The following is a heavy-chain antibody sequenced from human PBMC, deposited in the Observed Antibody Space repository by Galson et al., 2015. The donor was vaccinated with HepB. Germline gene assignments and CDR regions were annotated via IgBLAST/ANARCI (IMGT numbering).Heavy chain of an antibody. Sequence: SLRLSCAASGFTVSSNYMSWVRQAPGKGLEWVSVIYSGGSTYYADSVKGRFTISRDNSKNTLYLQMNSLRAEDTAVYYCARDEPVYDSSGYPFYWGQGTLVTVSS. D-gene: IGHD3-22*01. CDR3: ARDEPVYDSSGYPFY. CDR1: GFTVSSNY. J-gene: IGHJ4*02. V-gene: IGHV3-53*01. CDR2: IYSGGST.